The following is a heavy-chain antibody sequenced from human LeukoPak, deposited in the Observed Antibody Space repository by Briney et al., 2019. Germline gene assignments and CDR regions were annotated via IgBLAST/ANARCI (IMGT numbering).Heavy chain of an antibody. V-gene: IGHV3-23*01. D-gene: IGHD6-19*01. CDR2: ISGSGGST. CDR3: AKGGSSSGWYDVEYYFDY. Sequence: GGSLRLSCAASGFTFSSYAMSWVRQAPGKGLEWVSAISGSGGSTYYADSVKGRFTISRDNSKNTLYLQMNSLGAEDTAVYYCAKGGSSSGWYDVEYYFDYWGQGTLVTVSS. J-gene: IGHJ4*02. CDR1: GFTFSSYA.